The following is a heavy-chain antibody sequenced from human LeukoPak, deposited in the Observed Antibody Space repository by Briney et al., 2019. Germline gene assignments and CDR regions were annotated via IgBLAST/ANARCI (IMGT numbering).Heavy chain of an antibody. CDR2: IGDDGSSQ. J-gene: IGHJ4*02. CDR3: VKDIVPYDSIWGPFDF. CDR1: GFTFSDYA. V-gene: IGHV3-64D*06. Sequence: GGSLRLSCSPSGFTFSDYAMYWVRQAPGKGLEYVSSIGDDGSSQYYADSVKGRFTISRDNSKNTLYLQMSSLRTEDTALYYCVKDIVPYDSIWGPFDFWGQGTLVTVSS. D-gene: IGHD3-16*01.